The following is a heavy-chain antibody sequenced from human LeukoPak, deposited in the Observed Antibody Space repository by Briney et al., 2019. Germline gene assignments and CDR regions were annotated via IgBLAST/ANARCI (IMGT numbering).Heavy chain of an antibody. Sequence: GAPVKVSCKASGYTFTDYALHWVRQAPGQSLEWMGWITTGRGETRYSQEFQRRITFTRDTSASTVYMDLSDLRSEDTAVYYCARGGKQWRGGNYFDSWGQGTLVAVSS. CDR2: ITTGRGET. D-gene: IGHD6-19*01. V-gene: IGHV1-3*03. J-gene: IGHJ4*02. CDR3: ARGGKQWRGGNYFDS. CDR1: GYTFTDYA.